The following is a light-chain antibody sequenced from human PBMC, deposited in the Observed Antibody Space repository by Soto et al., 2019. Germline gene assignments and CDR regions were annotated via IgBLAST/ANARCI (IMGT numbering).Light chain of an antibody. V-gene: IGKV3-15*01. J-gene: IGKJ2*01. Sequence: EIVMTQSPATLSVSPGERATLSCRASQSVSSNLARYQQKPGQAPRLLIYGASTRATGIPARFSGSGSGTEFTHTISSLQSEDFAVYYCQQYNNWPPYTFCQGTKLEIK. CDR1: QSVSSN. CDR3: QQYNNWPPYT. CDR2: GAS.